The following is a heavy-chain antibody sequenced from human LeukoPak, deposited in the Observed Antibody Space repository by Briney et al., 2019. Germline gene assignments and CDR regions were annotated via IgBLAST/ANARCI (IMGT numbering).Heavy chain of an antibody. J-gene: IGHJ4*02. CDR2: IYYSGST. Sequence: RSSETLSLTCTVSGGSISSSSYYWGWIRQPPGKGLEWIGSIYYSGSTYYNPSLKSRVTISVDTSKNQFSLKLSSVTAADTAVYYCASTTLYYDFWSGYPGYFDYWGQGTLVTVSS. D-gene: IGHD3-3*01. V-gene: IGHV4-39*01. CDR3: ASTTLYYDFWSGYPGYFDY. CDR1: GGSISSSSYY.